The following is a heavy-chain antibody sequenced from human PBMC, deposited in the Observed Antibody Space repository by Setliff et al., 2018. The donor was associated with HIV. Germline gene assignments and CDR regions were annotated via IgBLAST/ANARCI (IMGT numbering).Heavy chain of an antibody. CDR2: IIPILGIA. Sequence: SVKVSCKASGYRFNTYGISWVRQAPGQGLEWMGGIIPILGIANYAQKFQGRVTITADKSTSTAYMELSSLRSEDTAVYYCASTSSSWFDAFDIWGQGTMVTVSS. J-gene: IGHJ3*02. CDR3: ASTSSSWFDAFDI. CDR1: GYRFNTYG. V-gene: IGHV1-69*10. D-gene: IGHD6-13*01.